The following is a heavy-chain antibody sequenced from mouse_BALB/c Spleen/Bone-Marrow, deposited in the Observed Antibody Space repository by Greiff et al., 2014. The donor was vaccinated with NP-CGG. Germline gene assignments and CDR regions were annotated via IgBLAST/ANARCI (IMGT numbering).Heavy chain of an antibody. D-gene: IGHD1-2*01. V-gene: IGHV7-3*02. CDR1: GFTFTDYY. Sequence: EVQVVESGGGLVQPGGSLRLSCATSGFTFTDYYMNWVRQPPGKALEWLGFIRNKANGYTTEYSASVKGRFTISRDNPQSILYLQMNTLRAEDSATYYCARDIGRLLFDFWGQGTTLTVSS. CDR2: IRNKANGYTT. J-gene: IGHJ2*01. CDR3: ARDIGRLLFDF.